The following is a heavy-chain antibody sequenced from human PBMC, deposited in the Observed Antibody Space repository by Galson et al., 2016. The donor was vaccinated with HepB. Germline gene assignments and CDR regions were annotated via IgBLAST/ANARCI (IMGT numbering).Heavy chain of an antibody. CDR2: IFHSGTT. D-gene: IGHD4/OR15-4a*01. CDR3: ARRGTNYSYDY. V-gene: IGHV4-39*01. CDR1: GGSISRSGGY. J-gene: IGHJ4*02. Sequence: ETLSLTCTVSGGSISRSGGYWTWIRQSPGKGLDWIGSIFHSGTTYYNPSLKSRVSISVDTPNNQFSLKLNSVTAADTAVYFCARRGTNYSYDYWGQGTLVTVSS.